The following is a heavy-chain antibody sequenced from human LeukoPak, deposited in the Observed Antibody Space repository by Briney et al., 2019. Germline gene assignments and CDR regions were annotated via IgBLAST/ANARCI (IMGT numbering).Heavy chain of an antibody. D-gene: IGHD6-13*01. CDR3: AHSHPGIAAAVNWFDP. CDR1: GFALRTSGVG. CDR2: IDWDEDK. Sequence: GSGPTLLQPTPTLTLTCTFSGFALRTSGVGGGWIRQPPGKALEWLSIIDWDEDKRYSPSLKSRITITKDTSKNQVVLTMTNMDPVDTATYYCAHSHPGIAAAVNWFDPWGQGTLVTVSS. V-gene: IGHV2-5*02. J-gene: IGHJ5*02.